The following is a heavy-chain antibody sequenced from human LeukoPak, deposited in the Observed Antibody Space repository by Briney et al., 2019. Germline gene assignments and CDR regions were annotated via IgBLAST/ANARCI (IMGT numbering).Heavy chain of an antibody. Sequence: PGESLRLSCAASGFTFSNYWMHWVRQAPGKGLVWASRISPDGTNTIYADSVTGRFTMSRDNAKSTLYLHVNTLRDEDTAVYYCARLRVSETYYYDYWGQGILVTVSS. CDR1: GFTFSNYW. CDR3: ARLRVSETYYYDY. J-gene: IGHJ4*02. CDR2: ISPDGTNT. D-gene: IGHD3-22*01. V-gene: IGHV3-74*01.